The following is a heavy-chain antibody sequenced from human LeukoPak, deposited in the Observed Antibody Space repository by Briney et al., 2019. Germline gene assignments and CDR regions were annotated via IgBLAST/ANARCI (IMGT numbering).Heavy chain of an antibody. CDR3: ARYSNRIRDY. D-gene: IGHD4-11*01. Sequence: SETLSLTCTVSGGSISPYYWSWIRQPPGKGLEWIGEINHSGSTNYNPSLKSRVTISVDTSKNQFSLKLSSVTAADTAVYYCARYSNRIRDYWGQGTLVTVSS. V-gene: IGHV4-34*01. CDR1: GGSISPYY. J-gene: IGHJ4*02. CDR2: INHSGST.